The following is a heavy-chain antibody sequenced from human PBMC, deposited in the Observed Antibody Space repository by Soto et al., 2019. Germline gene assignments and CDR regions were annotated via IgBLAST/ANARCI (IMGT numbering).Heavy chain of an antibody. V-gene: IGHV3-30-3*01. CDR3: ARSHYDILTFYYYYYGMDV. Sequence: GGSLRLSCAASGLSLSSYAMHCVRQAPGKGLECVAVISYDGSNKYYADSVKGRFTISRDNSKNTLYLQMNSLRAEDTAVYYCARSHYDILTFYYYYYGMDVWGQGTTVTVSS. CDR2: ISYDGSNK. D-gene: IGHD3-9*01. J-gene: IGHJ6*02. CDR1: GLSLSSYA.